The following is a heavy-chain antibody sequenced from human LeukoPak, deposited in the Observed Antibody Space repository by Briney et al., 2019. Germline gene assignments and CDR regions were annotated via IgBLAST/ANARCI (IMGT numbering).Heavy chain of an antibody. J-gene: IGHJ3*02. D-gene: IGHD2-2*01. Sequence: GASVKVSCKASGGTFSSYAISWVRQAPGQGVEWMGGIIPIFGTANYAQKFQGRVTITADESTSTAYMELSSLRSEDTAVYYCASGVGKKGYCSSTTCYGAFDIWGQGTMVTVSS. V-gene: IGHV1-69*13. CDR2: IIPIFGTA. CDR3: ASGVGKKGYCSSTTCYGAFDI. CDR1: GGTFSSYA.